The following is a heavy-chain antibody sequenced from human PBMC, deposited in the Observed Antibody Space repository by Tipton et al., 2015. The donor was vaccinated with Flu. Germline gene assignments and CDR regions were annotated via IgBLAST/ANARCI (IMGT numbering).Heavy chain of an antibody. CDR2: INHSGST. V-gene: IGHV4-34*01. J-gene: IGHJ4*02. CDR1: GGSFSGYY. Sequence: TLSLTCAVYGGSFSGYYWSWIRQPPGKGLEWIGEINHSGSTNYNPSLKSRVTMSVGTSKNQFSLKLSSVTAADTAVYYCAEGRFDYWGQGTLVTVSS. CDR3: AEGRFDY.